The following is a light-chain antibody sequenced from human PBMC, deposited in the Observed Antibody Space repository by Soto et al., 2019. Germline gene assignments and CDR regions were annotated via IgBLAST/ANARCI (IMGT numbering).Light chain of an antibody. Sequence: IQMTQSPSSLSASVGDRVTITCRASQSIGTYLSWYQQKPGKAPKLLMYNVFSLQSGVPSRFSGSGSGTDFTLTISSLQPEDFATYYCQQSYNAPRTFGQGTKVDIK. V-gene: IGKV1-39*01. J-gene: IGKJ2*01. CDR1: QSIGTY. CDR2: NVF. CDR3: QQSYNAPRT.